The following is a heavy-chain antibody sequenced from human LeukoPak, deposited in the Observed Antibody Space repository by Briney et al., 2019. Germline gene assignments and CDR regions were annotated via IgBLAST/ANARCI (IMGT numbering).Heavy chain of an antibody. CDR2: ISSSSSYI. CDR3: AELGITMIGGV. V-gene: IGHV3-21*01. Sequence: GGSLRLSCAASGFTFSSYSMNWVRQAPGKGLEWVSSISSSSSYIYYADSVKGRFTIPRDNAKNSLYLQMNSLRAEDTAVYYCAELGITMIGGVWGKGTTVTISS. CDR1: GFTFSSYS. J-gene: IGHJ6*04. D-gene: IGHD3-10*02.